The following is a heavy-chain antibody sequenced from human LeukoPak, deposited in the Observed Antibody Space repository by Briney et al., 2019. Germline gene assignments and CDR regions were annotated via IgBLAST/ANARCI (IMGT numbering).Heavy chain of an antibody. CDR1: GGSFSGYY. J-gene: IGHJ3*02. V-gene: IGHV4-34*01. D-gene: IGHD6-19*01. CDR3: ARGWLAYDAFDI. CDR2: INHSGST. Sequence: SETLSLTCAVYGGSFSGYYWSWIRQPPGKGLEWIGEINHSGSTNYNPSLKSRVTISVDTSKYQFSLKLSSVTAADTAVYYCARGWLAYDAFDIWGQGTMVTVSS.